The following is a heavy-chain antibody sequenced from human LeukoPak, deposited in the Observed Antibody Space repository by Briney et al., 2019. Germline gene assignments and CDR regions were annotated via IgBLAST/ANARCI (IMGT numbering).Heavy chain of an antibody. CDR3: AKDLADIVVVPAAIGVFGDYYYGMDV. Sequence: QPGGSLRLSCVASGFTFSNYAMSWVRQAPGKGLEWVSVISASGDTTYSADSVKGRFTISRDNSKNTLYLQMNSLRAEDTAVYYCAKDLADIVVVPAAIGVFGDYYYGMDVWGQGTTVTVSS. V-gene: IGHV3-23*01. CDR1: GFTFSNYA. CDR2: ISASGDTT. D-gene: IGHD2-2*01. J-gene: IGHJ6*02.